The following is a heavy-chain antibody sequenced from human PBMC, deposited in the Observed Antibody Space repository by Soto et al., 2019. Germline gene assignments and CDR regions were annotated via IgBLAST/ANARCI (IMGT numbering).Heavy chain of an antibody. CDR2: IIHSGRT. Sequence: SETLSLTCAVYGGSFSDHYWSWIRQPPGKGLEWIGEIIHSGRTNYNPSLKSRVTISEDTFKSQFSLKLNSVTAADTAVYYCARRGGGNYPYYFDYWDEGTLVTVSS. CDR3: ARRGGGNYPYYFDY. CDR1: GGSFSDHY. D-gene: IGHD2-21*01. V-gene: IGHV4-34*12. J-gene: IGHJ4*02.